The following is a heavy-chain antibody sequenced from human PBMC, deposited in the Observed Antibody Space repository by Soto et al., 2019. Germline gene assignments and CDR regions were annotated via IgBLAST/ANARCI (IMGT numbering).Heavy chain of an antibody. D-gene: IGHD6-13*01. CDR2: ISSNSAYI. CDR3: TRDASRDSSARGWFDP. J-gene: IGHJ5*02. V-gene: IGHV3-21*01. CDR1: GFTFRSFT. Sequence: GGSRRRSCAASGFTFRSFTMNWGGEAPGKGLEWVSTISSNSAYIYYTDALRGRFTISRDNAKNSLHLQMNSLRAEDTAVYYCTRDASRDSSARGWFDPWGPGTLVTVSS.